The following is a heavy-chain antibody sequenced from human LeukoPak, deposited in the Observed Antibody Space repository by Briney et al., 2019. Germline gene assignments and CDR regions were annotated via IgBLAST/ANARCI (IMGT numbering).Heavy chain of an antibody. Sequence: TSETLSLTCTVSGGSISSGGYYWGWIRQHPGKGLEWIGYIYYSGSTYYNPSLKSRVTISVDTSKNQFSLKLSSVTAADTAVYYCARGNLWSDSSGYYPYFDYWGQGTLVTVSS. J-gene: IGHJ4*02. CDR3: ARGNLWSDSSGYYPYFDY. V-gene: IGHV4-31*03. D-gene: IGHD3-22*01. CDR2: IYYSGST. CDR1: GGSISSGGYY.